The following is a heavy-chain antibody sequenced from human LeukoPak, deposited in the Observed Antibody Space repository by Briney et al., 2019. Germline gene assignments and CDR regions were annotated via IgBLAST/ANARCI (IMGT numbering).Heavy chain of an antibody. CDR1: GYTFSRYN. V-gene: IGHV7-4-1*02. J-gene: IGHJ4*02. CDR2: INTNTGNP. CDR3: ARGRGSSGDYFDY. Sequence: ASVKVSCKASGYTFSRYNMNWVRQAPGQGPQWMGWINTNTGNPTYAQGFTGRFVFSLDTSVSTAYLEISSLKAEDTAVYYCARGRGSSGDYFDYWGQGTLVTVSS. D-gene: IGHD1-26*01.